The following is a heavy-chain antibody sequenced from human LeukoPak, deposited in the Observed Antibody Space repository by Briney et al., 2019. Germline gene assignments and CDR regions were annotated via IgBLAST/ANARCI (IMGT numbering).Heavy chain of an antibody. D-gene: IGHD6-13*01. CDR3: ARVYSSSWHFDY. CDR1: GYTLTELS. J-gene: IGHJ4*02. Sequence: ASVKVSCKVSGYTLTELSMHWVRQAPGQGLEWMGRINPSGGNTIYTQKFQGRVTMTRDTSTSTVDMELSSLRSDDTAVYYCARVYSSSWHFDYWGQGTLVTVSS. CDR2: INPSGGNT. V-gene: IGHV1-46*01.